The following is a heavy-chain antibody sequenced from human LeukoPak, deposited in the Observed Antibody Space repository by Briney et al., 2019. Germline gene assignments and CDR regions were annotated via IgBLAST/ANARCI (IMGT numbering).Heavy chain of an antibody. CDR1: GFTFRNNW. CDR2: ITPDEIT. Sequence: PGGSLRLSCAVSGFTFRNNWMHWVRQASGKGLVWVSRITPDEITTYADSVKGRFTISRDNSKNTLYLQMNSLRAEDTAVYYCAKSSGGTCLTSDAFDIWGQGTMVTVSS. CDR3: AKSSGGTCLTSDAFDI. V-gene: IGHV3-74*01. D-gene: IGHD2-15*01. J-gene: IGHJ3*02.